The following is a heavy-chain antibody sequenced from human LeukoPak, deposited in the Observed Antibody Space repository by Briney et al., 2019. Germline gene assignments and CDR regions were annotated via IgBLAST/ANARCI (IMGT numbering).Heavy chain of an antibody. V-gene: IGHV3-53*01. CDR1: GFTVSSNY. CDR3: RGYYYDSSGYPFDY. CDR2: IYSGGST. J-gene: IGHJ4*02. D-gene: IGHD3-22*01. Sequence: GGSLRLSCAASGFTVSSNYMSWVRQAPGKGLEWVSVIYSGGSTYYADSVKGRFTISRDNSKNTLYLQMNSLRAEDTAVYYCRGYYYDSSGYPFDYWGQGTLVTVSS.